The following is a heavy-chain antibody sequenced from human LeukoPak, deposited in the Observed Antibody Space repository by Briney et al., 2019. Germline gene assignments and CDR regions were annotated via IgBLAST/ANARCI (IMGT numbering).Heavy chain of an antibody. CDR1: GFTFSSSA. V-gene: IGHV3-23*01. J-gene: IGHJ4*02. CDR3: AKQLGYCSDGSCYLPY. CDR2: ISNNGGYT. D-gene: IGHD2-15*01. Sequence: GGPLRLSCAASGFTFSSSAMSWVRQAPGKGLEWVSAISNNGGYTYYADSVQGRFTISRDNSKSTLRLQMNSLRAEDTAVYYCAKQLGYCSDGSCYLPYWGQGTLVTVSS.